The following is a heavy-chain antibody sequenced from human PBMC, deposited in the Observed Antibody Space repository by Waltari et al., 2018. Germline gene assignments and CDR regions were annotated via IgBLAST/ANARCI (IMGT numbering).Heavy chain of an antibody. V-gene: IGHV3-48*03. CDR2: ISSRLNTI. CDR3: ATRYGSSSMDY. D-gene: IGHD6-6*01. CDR1: GLPLRNDE. Sequence: EVQLVESGGGVVQTGGSLRLSCAASGLPLRNDEMNWCRQATGTGLEWIASISSRLNTIYYADSVKGRFTISRDNAKNSLHLQMNSLRAEDTAVYYCATRYGSSSMDYWGQGTLVTVSS. J-gene: IGHJ4*02.